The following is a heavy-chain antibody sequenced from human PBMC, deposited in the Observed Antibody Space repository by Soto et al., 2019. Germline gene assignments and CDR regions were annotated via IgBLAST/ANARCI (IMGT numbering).Heavy chain of an antibody. Sequence: QVQLQESGPGLVKPSETLSLTCTVSGGSISSYYWSWIRQPPGQGLEWFGYIYYSGSTNYNPSLKSRVTLSGDTSKNQFSRKLSSVTAADTAVYYCARDRNPNWNQPAGAFDIWGQGTMVTVSS. J-gene: IGHJ3*02. D-gene: IGHD1-1*01. V-gene: IGHV4-59*01. CDR3: ARDRNPNWNQPAGAFDI. CDR2: IYYSGST. CDR1: GGSISSYY.